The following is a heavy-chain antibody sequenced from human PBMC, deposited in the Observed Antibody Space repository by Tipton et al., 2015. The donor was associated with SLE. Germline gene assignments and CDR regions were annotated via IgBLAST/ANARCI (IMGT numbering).Heavy chain of an antibody. CDR1: GGSISSGGYY. D-gene: IGHD6-13*01. CDR3: ARDLGSSGSFDY. Sequence: TLSLTCTVSGGSISSGGYYWSWIRQHPGKGLEWIGYIYYSGSTYYNPSLKSRLTISVDTSKNQFSLKLSSVTAADTAVYYCARDLGSSGSFDYWGQGTLVTVSS. V-gene: IGHV4-31*03. CDR2: IYYSGST. J-gene: IGHJ4*02.